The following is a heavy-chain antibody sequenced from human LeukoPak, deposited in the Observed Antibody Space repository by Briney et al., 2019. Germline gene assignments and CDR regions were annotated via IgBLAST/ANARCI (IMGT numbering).Heavy chain of an antibody. Sequence: GGSLRLSCAASGFTFRSHVMNWVRQAPGKGLEWVSTISGSGDDTWYADSVKGRFTISRDDSKNTQYLQMNSLRAEDTAVYYCASGLPPGIIDYWGQGTLVTVSS. CDR2: ISGSGDDT. V-gene: IGHV3-23*01. CDR1: GFTFRSHV. D-gene: IGHD1-14*01. CDR3: ASGLPPGIIDY. J-gene: IGHJ4*02.